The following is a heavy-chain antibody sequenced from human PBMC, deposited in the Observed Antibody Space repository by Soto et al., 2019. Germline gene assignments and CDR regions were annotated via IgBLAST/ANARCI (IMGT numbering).Heavy chain of an antibody. Sequence: GASVKVSCKASGYTFTTYEINWVRQATGQGLEWMGRMNPNDGNTGYAQKFQGRVTMTRNTSVTTAYMELCGLRSDATAVYYCARGLRASGYRLLFDYWCQGALVTVSS. CDR3: ARGLRASGYRLLFDY. CDR1: GYTFTTYE. CDR2: MNPNDGNT. D-gene: IGHD3-3*01. V-gene: IGHV1-8*01. J-gene: IGHJ4*02.